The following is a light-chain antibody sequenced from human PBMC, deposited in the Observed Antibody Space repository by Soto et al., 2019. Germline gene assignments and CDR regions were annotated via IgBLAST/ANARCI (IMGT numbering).Light chain of an antibody. J-gene: IGKJ4*01. CDR1: QSISTY. V-gene: IGKV1-39*01. Sequence: DLQMTQSPSSLSASVGDRVTITCRASQSISTYLNWYQQKPGKAPKLLIFGASTLQSGVPSRFSGRGSGTDFTVTITSLQPEDFATYYCQQSYTSPLTFGGGTKVEIK. CDR2: GAS. CDR3: QQSYTSPLT.